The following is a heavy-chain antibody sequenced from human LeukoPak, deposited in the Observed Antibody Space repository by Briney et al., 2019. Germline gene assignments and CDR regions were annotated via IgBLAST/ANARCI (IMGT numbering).Heavy chain of an antibody. Sequence: PSETLSLTCAVYGGSFSGYYWSWIRQPPGKGLEWIGEINHSGSTNYNPSLKSRVTISVDTSKNQFSLKLSSVTAADTAVYYCARVKRTDYDSSGSSKGNFDYWGQGTLVTVSS. J-gene: IGHJ4*02. V-gene: IGHV4-34*01. D-gene: IGHD3-22*01. CDR1: GGSFSGYY. CDR2: INHSGST. CDR3: ARVKRTDYDSSGSSKGNFDY.